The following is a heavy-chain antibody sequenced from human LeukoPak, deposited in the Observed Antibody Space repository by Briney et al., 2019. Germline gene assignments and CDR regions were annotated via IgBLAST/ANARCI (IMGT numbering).Heavy chain of an antibody. CDR1: GGSISSYY. Sequence: PSETLSLTCTVSGGSISSYYWSWIRQPPGKGLEWIGYIYYSGSTNYNPSLKSRVTISVDTSKNQFSLKLSSVTAADTAVYYCARVRRPGGLVDFDIWGQGTMVTVSS. D-gene: IGHD3-10*01. CDR2: IYYSGST. V-gene: IGHV4-59*01. CDR3: ARVRRPGGLVDFDI. J-gene: IGHJ3*02.